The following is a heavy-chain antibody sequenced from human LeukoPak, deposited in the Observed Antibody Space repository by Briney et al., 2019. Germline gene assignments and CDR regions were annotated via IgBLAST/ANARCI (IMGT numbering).Heavy chain of an antibody. V-gene: IGHV4-4*02. J-gene: IGHJ4*02. CDR2: IYHSGST. CDR1: GGSISSSNW. Sequence: PSVTLSLTCTVSGGSISSSNWWSRVRQPPGKGLEWIGEIYHSGSTNYNPSLKSRVTISVDKSKNQFSLKLSSVTAADTAVYYCARGDGNYYGSGSFFDYWGQGTLVTVSS. D-gene: IGHD3-10*01. CDR3: ARGDGNYYGSGSFFDY.